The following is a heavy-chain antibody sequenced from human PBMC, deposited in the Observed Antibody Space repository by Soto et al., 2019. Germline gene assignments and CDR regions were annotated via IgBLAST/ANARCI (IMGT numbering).Heavy chain of an antibody. D-gene: IGHD3-22*01. Sequence: TLSLTCSVSGGSIYSGLYHWSWFRQHPGKGLEWIGNIHYSGTTTSNPSLKSRVSMSVDTSENQFFLNLNSVTAADTALYYCARVSYDNTGSGYFDYWGKGTLATVS. V-gene: IGHV4-31*03. CDR2: IHYSGTT. J-gene: IGHJ4*02. CDR1: GGSIYSGLYH. CDR3: ARVSYDNTGSGYFDY.